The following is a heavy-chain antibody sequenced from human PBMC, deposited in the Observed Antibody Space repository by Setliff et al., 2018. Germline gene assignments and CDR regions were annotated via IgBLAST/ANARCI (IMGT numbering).Heavy chain of an antibody. D-gene: IGHD3-22*01. CDR2: ISYNGNNK. CDR3: ARDYYDTIGYSYGMDV. CDR1: GFTFNTYA. Sequence: PGGSLRLSCAASGFTFNTYAMHWVRQAPGKGLEWVAVISYNGNNKFHADSVKGRFTISRDNSKNTLDLQMHSLRAEDTAVYYCARDYYDTIGYSYGMDVWGQGTTVTVSS. V-gene: IGHV3-30-3*01. J-gene: IGHJ6*02.